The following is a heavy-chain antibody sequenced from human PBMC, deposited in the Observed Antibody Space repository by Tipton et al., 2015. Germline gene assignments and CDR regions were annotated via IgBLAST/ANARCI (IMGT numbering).Heavy chain of an antibody. CDR1: GLTFSSNA. V-gene: IGHV3-30*02. D-gene: IGHD3-16*01. Sequence: SGLTFSSNAFHWVRQAPGRGLEWVAYIRSDGSKKYYVDSVKGRFSISRDNSKNTLYLQMNSLRAEDTAVYYCAKDSVTAPMDVWGQGTTVTVSS. J-gene: IGHJ6*01. CDR2: IRSDGSKK. CDR3: AKDSVTAPMDV.